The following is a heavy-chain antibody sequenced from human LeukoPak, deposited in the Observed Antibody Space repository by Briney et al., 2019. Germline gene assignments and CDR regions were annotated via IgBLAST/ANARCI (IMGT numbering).Heavy chain of an antibody. Sequence: KPSETLSLSCTVSGGSISSYYWSWIRQSPGKGLEWIGHIYYSGSTNYNPSLKSRVTISVDTSRNQFSLKLSSVTAADTALYYCARNYDSSGYTTFAYWGQGTLVTVSS. CDR3: ARNYDSSGYTTFAY. J-gene: IGHJ4*02. CDR2: IYYSGST. V-gene: IGHV4-59*01. D-gene: IGHD3-22*01. CDR1: GGSISSYY.